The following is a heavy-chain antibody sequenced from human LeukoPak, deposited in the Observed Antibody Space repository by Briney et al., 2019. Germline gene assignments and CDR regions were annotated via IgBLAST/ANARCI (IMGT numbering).Heavy chain of an antibody. V-gene: IGHV3-13*01. CDR1: GITLRLYD. D-gene: IGHD3-10*01. CDR2: IGVAGDT. Sequence: PGGSLRPSCAASGITLRLYDMHWVRRVTGRGLEWVSSIGVAGDTHYADSVKGRFTISRDNSKNTLYLQMNSLRAEDTAVYYCARDWSYYYGSGIFDYWGQGTLVTVSS. J-gene: IGHJ4*02. CDR3: ARDWSYYYGSGIFDY.